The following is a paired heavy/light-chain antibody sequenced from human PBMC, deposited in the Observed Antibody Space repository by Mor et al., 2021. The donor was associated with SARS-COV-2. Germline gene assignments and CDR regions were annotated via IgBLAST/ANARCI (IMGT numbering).Heavy chain of an antibody. CDR3: ARGIYDHGDNDPFDL. J-gene: IGHJ4*02. CDR2: SYSSGTT. D-gene: IGHD4-17*01. V-gene: IGHV4-59*01. CDR1: GGSISSYY. Sequence: QVQLQESGPGLVKPSETLSLTCTVSGGSISSYYCSWIRQSPGKGLEWIGYSYSSGTTNYNPSLKSRVTISVDTSKNQFSLELSSVTAADTAVYYCARGIYDHGDNDPFDLWGQGTLVTVSS.
Light chain of an antibody. CDR3: SAWDSSLNTWV. CDR1: SNNVGKQG. CDR2: RTN. Sequence: QAGLTQPPSVSKGLRQTATLTCTGNSNNVGKQGAAWLQQHQGHPPKVLSYRTNNRPSGISERFSASRSGNAASLTITGLQPEDEADYYCSAWDSSLNTWVFGGGTKLTVL. J-gene: IGLJ3*02. V-gene: IGLV10-54*04.